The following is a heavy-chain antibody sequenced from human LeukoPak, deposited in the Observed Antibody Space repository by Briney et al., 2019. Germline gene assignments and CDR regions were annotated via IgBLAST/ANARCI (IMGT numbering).Heavy chain of an antibody. CDR1: EFRFGRDW. Sequence: TGGSLRLSCVASEFRFGRDWISWVRQAPGKGLESVACIKQDGSEEYYVGSVRGRFTVSVDNGKNSLYLQMNSLRAEDTARYYCATLDSTKSVFWGRGTAVTVSS. CDR3: ATLDSTKSVF. V-gene: IGHV3-7*01. J-gene: IGHJ1*01. D-gene: IGHD2-2*01. CDR2: IKQDGSEE.